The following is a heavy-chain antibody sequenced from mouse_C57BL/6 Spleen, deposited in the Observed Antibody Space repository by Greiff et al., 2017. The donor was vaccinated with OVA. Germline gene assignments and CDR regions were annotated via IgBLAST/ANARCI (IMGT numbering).Heavy chain of an antibody. Sequence: EVMLVESGGGLVQPGGSLSLSCAASGFTFTDYYMSWVRQPPGKALEWLGFIRNKANGYTTEYSVSVKGRFTIPRNNFQSILYLQMNTLRAEDSATYYCARYEITTGEATGYYAMDYWGQGTTVTVSS. D-gene: IGHD1-1*01. CDR2: IRNKANGYTT. CDR3: ARYEITTGEATGYYAMDY. V-gene: IGHV7-3*01. J-gene: IGHJ4*01. CDR1: GFTFTDYY.